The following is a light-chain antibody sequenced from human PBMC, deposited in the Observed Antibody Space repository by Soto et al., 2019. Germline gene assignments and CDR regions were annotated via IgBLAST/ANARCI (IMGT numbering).Light chain of an antibody. CDR1: VLAKKY. CDR2: KDT. Sequence: SYELTQPSSVSVSPGQTARITCLGDVLAKKYGRWFQQKPGQAPVVVIYKDTERPSGIPERISGSSSGTTVTLTISGAQVEDEADYYCYSASDKNVVFGGWTKLTVL. V-gene: IGLV3-27*01. CDR3: YSASDKNVV. J-gene: IGLJ2*01.